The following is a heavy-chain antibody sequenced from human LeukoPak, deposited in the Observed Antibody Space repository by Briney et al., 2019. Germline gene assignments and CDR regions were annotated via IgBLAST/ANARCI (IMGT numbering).Heavy chain of an antibody. CDR3: ARHEAIVVPAAVSFDP. J-gene: IGHJ5*02. Sequence: SETLSLTCTVSGGSISSSSYYWGWIRQPPGKGLEWIGSIYYSGSTYYNPSLKSRVTISVDTSKNQFSLKLSSVTAADTAVYYCARHEAIVVPAAVSFDPWGQGTLVTVSS. CDR2: IYYSGST. D-gene: IGHD2-2*01. CDR1: GGSISSSSYY. V-gene: IGHV4-39*01.